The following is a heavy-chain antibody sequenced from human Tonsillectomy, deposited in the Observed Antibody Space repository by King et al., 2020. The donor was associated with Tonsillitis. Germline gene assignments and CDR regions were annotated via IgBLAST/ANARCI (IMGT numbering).Heavy chain of an antibody. D-gene: IGHD6-19*01. CDR2: TSYDGSNK. Sequence: QVQLVESGGGVVQPGRSLRLSCAASGFTFSRYTMYWVRQAPGKGLEWVAVTSYDGSNKFYPDSVKGRFTISRDNSKNTLYLQMNSLRPEDTAVYYCARGGGSGWYFDFALDIWGQGTMVTVSS. CDR3: ARGGGSGWYFDFALDI. J-gene: IGHJ3*02. CDR1: GFTFSRYT. V-gene: IGHV3-30*04.